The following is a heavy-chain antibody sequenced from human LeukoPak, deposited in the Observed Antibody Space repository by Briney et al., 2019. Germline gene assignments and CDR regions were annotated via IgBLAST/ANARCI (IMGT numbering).Heavy chain of an antibody. CDR1: GYTFTGYY. V-gene: IGHV1-18*04. CDR2: ISAYNGNT. CDR3: ARSSPNCSGGSCAPNWFDP. Sequence: ASVKVSCKASGYTFTGYYMHWVRQAPGQGLEWMGWISAYNGNTNYAQKLQGRVTMTTDTSTSTAYMELRSLRSDDTAVYYCARSSPNCSGGSCAPNWFDPWGQGTLVTVSS. J-gene: IGHJ5*02. D-gene: IGHD2-15*01.